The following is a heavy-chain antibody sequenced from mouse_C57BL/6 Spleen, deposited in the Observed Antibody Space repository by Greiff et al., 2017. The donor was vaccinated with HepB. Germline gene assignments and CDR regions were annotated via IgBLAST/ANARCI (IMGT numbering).Heavy chain of an antibody. D-gene: IGHD3-3*01. CDR2: INPYNGDT. CDR1: GYSFTGYF. V-gene: IGHV1-20*01. J-gene: IGHJ1*03. CDR3: ARGVGHWYFDV. Sequence: EVQLQESGPELVKPGDSVKISCKASGYSFTGYFMNWVMQSHGKSLEWIGRINPYNGDTFYNQKFKGKATLTVDKSSSTAHMELRSLTSEDSAVYYCARGVGHWYFDVWGTGTTVTVSS.